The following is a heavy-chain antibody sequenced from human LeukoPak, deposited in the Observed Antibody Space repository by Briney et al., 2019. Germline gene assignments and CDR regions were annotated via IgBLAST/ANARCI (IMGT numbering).Heavy chain of an antibody. D-gene: IGHD1-26*01. V-gene: IGHV1-8*01. J-gene: IGHJ4*02. CDR3: ARGAGVGATLDY. Sequence: ASVKVSCTASGYTFTSYDINWVRQATGQGLEWMGWMNPNSGNTGYAQNFQGRVTMTRNTSISTAYMELSSLRSEDTAVYYCARGAGVGATLDYWGQGTLVTVSS. CDR2: MNPNSGNT. CDR1: GYTFTSYD.